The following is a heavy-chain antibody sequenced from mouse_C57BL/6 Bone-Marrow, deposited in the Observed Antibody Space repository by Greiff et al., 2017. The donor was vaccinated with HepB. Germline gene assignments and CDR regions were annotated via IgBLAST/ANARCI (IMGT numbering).Heavy chain of an antibody. CDR2: IYWDDDK. V-gene: IGHV8-12*01. Sequence: QVTLKVSGPGILQSSQTLSLTCSFSGFSLSTSGMGVCWLRQPSGMGLVWLVHIYWDDDKCYNPFLKSRLSISKDTSRNQVFLKITSVDTADTATYYCARRRGVYGYGACFAYWGQGTLVTVSA. CDR1: GFSLSTSGMG. J-gene: IGHJ3*01. CDR3: ARRRGVYGYGACFAY. D-gene: IGHD2-2*01.